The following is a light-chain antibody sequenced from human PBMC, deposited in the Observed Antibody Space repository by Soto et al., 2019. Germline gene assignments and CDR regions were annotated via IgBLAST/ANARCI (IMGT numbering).Light chain of an antibody. V-gene: IGKV1-5*03. CDR3: QQYKAYPYI. CDR2: KAS. J-gene: IGKJ2*01. Sequence: DIQMTQSPSTLSAFVGDRATISCRASQSINSWLAWYQQKPGKAPELLIQKASTLESGVPARFSGSGSGTEFTLTISSLQPDDFAAYYCQQYKAYPYIFGQGTKLEIK. CDR1: QSINSW.